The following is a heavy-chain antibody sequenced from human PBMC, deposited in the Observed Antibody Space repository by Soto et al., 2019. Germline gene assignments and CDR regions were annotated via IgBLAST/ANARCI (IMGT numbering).Heavy chain of an antibody. J-gene: IGHJ6*03. CDR2: INSDGSST. D-gene: IGHD3-10*01. CDR1: GFTFNSYW. Sequence: PGGSLRLSCAPSGFTFNSYWMHWVRQAPGKGLVWVSRINSDGSSTSYADSVKGRFTISRDNAKNTLYLQMNSLRAEDTAVYFCARAGPGGVGELFPPYYYYYMDVWGKGTTVTVSS. V-gene: IGHV3-74*01. CDR3: ARAGPGGVGELFPPYYYYYMDV.